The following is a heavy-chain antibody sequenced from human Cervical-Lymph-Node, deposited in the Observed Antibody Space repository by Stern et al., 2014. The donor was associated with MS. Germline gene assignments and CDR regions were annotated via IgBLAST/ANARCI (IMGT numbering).Heavy chain of an antibody. CDR2: IIPSLDIP. V-gene: IGHV1-69*02. J-gene: IGHJ6*02. D-gene: IGHD2-8*02. CDR1: GGTFSSYS. CDR3: ARSIAGGDYSYYNDMDI. Sequence: VQLVHSGAEVKKPGSSVRVSCKASGGTFSSYSINWVRQAPGHGLEWMGRIIPSLDIPNFAQKFQGRLTITVDKSTTTAYMELSGLRSDDTATYFCARSIAGGDYSYYNDMDIWGQGTTVIVSS.